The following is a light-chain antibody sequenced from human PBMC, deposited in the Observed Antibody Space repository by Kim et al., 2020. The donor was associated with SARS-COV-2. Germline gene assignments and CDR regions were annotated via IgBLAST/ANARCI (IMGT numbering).Light chain of an antibody. V-gene: IGLV3-19*01. J-gene: IGLJ2*01. CDR2: GKN. CDR1: SLRSYY. Sequence: SSELTQDPAVSVALGQTVRITCQGDSLRSYYASWYQQKAGQAPVVVIYGKNNRLSGIPDRFSGSTSGNTASLTITGAQAEDEAVYYCNSRDSSTNHPVFGGVTKVTVL. CDR3: NSRDSSTNHPV.